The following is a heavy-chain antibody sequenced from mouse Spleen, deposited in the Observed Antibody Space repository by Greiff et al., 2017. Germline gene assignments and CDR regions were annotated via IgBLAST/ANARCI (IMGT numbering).Heavy chain of an antibody. CDR1: GFTFSSYG. V-gene: IGHV5-9-2*01. CDR3: ARHEGGYYEYEGYYAMDY. J-gene: IGHJ4*01. D-gene: IGHD2-4*01. Sequence: EVMLVESGGGLVKPGGSLILSCAASGFTFSSYGMSWVRQNPEKRLEWVATISGGGSYTYSPDSVRGRFTISRDIAKNNLYLQMSSLRSEDTASYYLARHEGGYYEYEGYYAMDYWGQGTSGTVSS. CDR2: ISGGGSYT.